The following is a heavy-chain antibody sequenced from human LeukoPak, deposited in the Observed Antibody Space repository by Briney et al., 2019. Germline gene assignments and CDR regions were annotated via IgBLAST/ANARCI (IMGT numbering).Heavy chain of an antibody. CDR2: INPNSGGT. V-gene: IGHV1-2*06. CDR1: GYTFTGYY. D-gene: IGHD3-22*01. Sequence: ASVKVSCKTSGYTFTGYYMHWVRQAPGQGLEWMGRINPNSGGTNYAQKFQGRVTMTRDTSISTAYMEVSRLRSDDTAVYYCVRSRLDGYDSGGYLYYLDYWGQGTLVTVSS. CDR3: VRSRLDGYDSGGYLYYLDY. J-gene: IGHJ4*02.